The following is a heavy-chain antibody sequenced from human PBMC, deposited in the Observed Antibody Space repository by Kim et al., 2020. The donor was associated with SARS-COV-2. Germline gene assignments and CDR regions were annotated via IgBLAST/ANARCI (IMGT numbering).Heavy chain of an antibody. V-gene: IGHV3-21*01. CDR2: IDSTSKYI. J-gene: IGHJ6*02. Sequence: GGSLRLSCVASGFSLSTYSMNWVRQAPGKGLEWVSSIDSTSKYIYYADSVKGRFTISRDNARNSLSLQMNSLRAEDTAIYYCARPTISTNSYGMDVWGQGTTVTVSS. CDR1: GFSLSTYS. D-gene: IGHD3-10*01. CDR3: ARPTISTNSYGMDV.